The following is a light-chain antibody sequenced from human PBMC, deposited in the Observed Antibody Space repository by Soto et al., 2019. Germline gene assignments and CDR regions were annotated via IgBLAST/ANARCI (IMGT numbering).Light chain of an antibody. Sequence: DIQMTQSPSSLSASVGDRVTITCRASQSISRYLNWYQQKPGKAPKLLIYDASSLESGVPSRFSGSGSGTEFTLTISSLQPDDFATYYCQQYNSYSPITFGQGTRLEIK. CDR1: QSISRY. CDR3: QQYNSYSPIT. CDR2: DAS. J-gene: IGKJ5*01. V-gene: IGKV1-5*01.